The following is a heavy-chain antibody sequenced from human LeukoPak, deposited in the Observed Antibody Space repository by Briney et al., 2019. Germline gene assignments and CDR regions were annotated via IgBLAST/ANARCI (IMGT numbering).Heavy chain of an antibody. CDR1: GYSISSGYY. CDR3: ARGRGPAACGY. Sequence: SETLSLTCAISGYSISSGYYWGWIRQPPGKGLEWIGSIYHSGSTYYNPSLKSRVTVSVDASKNQFSLKLSSVTAADTAVYYCARGRGPAACGYWGQGTLVTVSS. CDR2: IYHSGST. V-gene: IGHV4-38-2*01. J-gene: IGHJ4*02. D-gene: IGHD2-2*01.